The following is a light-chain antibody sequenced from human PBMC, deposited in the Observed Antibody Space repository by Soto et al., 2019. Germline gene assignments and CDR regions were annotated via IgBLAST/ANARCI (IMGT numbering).Light chain of an antibody. CDR2: DDN. J-gene: IGLJ1*01. V-gene: IGLV1-51*01. CDR1: SSNIGGNS. Sequence: QSVLTQPPSVSAAPGQKVNISCSGSSSNIGGNSVSWYQQLPGTAPQLLIYDDNKRPSGIPDRFSGSKSGTSATLGITGFQTGDEAEHYCGSWDSSLSAYVFGTGTKVTVL. CDR3: GSWDSSLSAYV.